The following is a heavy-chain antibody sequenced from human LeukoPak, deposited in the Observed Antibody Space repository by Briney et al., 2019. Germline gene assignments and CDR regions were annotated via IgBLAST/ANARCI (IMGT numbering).Heavy chain of an antibody. J-gene: IGHJ4*02. Sequence: GESLKISCKGAGYSFTSYWIGWVRQLPGKGLEWMGIIYPGDSDTRYRPSFQGQVTISADKSISTAYLQLSSLKASDTAMYYCARRHLNYDILTGYRYYFDYWGQGTLVTVSS. CDR1: GYSFTSYW. D-gene: IGHD3-9*01. V-gene: IGHV5-51*01. CDR2: IYPGDSDT. CDR3: ARRHLNYDILTGYRYYFDY.